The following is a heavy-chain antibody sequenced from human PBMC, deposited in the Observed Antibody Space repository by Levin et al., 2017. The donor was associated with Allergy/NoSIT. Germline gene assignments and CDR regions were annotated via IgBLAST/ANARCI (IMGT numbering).Heavy chain of an antibody. CDR2: ISSSGSTI. CDR3: ARVGYDFWSGYYRSPYYYYGMDV. J-gene: IGHJ6*02. V-gene: IGHV3-48*03. Sequence: SCAASGFTFSSYEMNWVRQAPGKGLEWVSYISSSGSTIYYADSVKGRFTISRDNAKNSLYLQMNSLRAEDTAVYYCARVGYDFWSGYYRSPYYYYGMDVWGQGTTVTVSS. D-gene: IGHD3-3*01. CDR1: GFTFSSYE.